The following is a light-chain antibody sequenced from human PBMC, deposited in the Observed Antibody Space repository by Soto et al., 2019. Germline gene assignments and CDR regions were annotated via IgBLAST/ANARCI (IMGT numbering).Light chain of an antibody. V-gene: IGKV1-5*03. Sequence: DIQTTQSPSTLSASVGDRVTITCRASQTIGSWLAWYQQRPGKPPNLLIYKASTLASGVPSRFSGSGSGTEFTLTINSLQPDDFATYYCQQYHIYSGTFGQGTKV. CDR1: QTIGSW. CDR3: QQYHIYSGT. J-gene: IGKJ1*01. CDR2: KAS.